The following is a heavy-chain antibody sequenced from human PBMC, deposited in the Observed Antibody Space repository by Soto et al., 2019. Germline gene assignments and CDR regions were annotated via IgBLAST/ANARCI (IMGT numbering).Heavy chain of an antibody. D-gene: IGHD2-2*01. J-gene: IGHJ4*02. CDR3: ARDREYCSSTRCYWNFDF. Sequence: XGTLSLTCAVSGGSVSSEGYYWSWIRQPPGKGLEWIGYIYHSGSTNYNPSLESRVTLSVDTSKNQFSLKLSSVTAADTAVYYCARDREYCSSTRCYWNFDFWGQGILVTVSS. V-gene: IGHV4-61*08. CDR1: GGSVSSEGYY. CDR2: IYHSGST.